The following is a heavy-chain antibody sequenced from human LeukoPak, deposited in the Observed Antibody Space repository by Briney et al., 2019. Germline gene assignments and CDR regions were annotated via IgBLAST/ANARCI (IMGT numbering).Heavy chain of an antibody. V-gene: IGHV4-4*07. D-gene: IGHD3-10*01. CDR2: IYTSGST. CDR1: GGSISSYY. J-gene: IGHJ6*03. Sequence: SETLSLTCTVSGGSISSYYWSWIRQPAGKGLEWIGRIYTSGSTNYNPSLKSRVTMSVDTSKNQFSLKLSSVTAADTAVYYCAKARMVRGEHYYYMDVWGKGTTVTISS. CDR3: AKARMVRGEHYYYMDV.